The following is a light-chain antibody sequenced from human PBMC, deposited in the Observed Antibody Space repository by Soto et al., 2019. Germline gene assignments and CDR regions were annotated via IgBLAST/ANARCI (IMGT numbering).Light chain of an antibody. CDR1: RSVLYKSNNKNH. CDR3: QQYFDVPFT. Sequence: VMTQSPDSLAVSLGERATMNCKCSRSVLYKSNNKNHLAWYQQKPGQPPQLIIYLASTRESGVPERFSGSGSGTDFTLTISSLEAEDVAFYWCQQYFDVPFTFGGGTKVDIK. CDR2: LAS. V-gene: IGKV4-1*01. J-gene: IGKJ4*01.